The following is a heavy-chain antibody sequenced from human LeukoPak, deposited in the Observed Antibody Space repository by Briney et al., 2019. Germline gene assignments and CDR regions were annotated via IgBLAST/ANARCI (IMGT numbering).Heavy chain of an antibody. CDR1: GFTFSSYG. V-gene: IGHV3-23*01. Sequence: GGSLRLSCAASGFTFSSYGMSWVRQAPGKGLEWVSAISGSGGSTYYADSVKGRFTISRDNSKNTLYLQMNSLRAEDTAVYYCAKGNILTGLGLDYWGQGTLVTVSS. CDR2: ISGSGGST. D-gene: IGHD3-9*01. CDR3: AKGNILTGLGLDY. J-gene: IGHJ4*02.